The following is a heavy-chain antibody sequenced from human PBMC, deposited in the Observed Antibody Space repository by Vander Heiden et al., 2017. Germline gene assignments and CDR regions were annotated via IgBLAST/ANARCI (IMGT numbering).Heavy chain of an antibody. CDR3: AKEYCSGGSCYMGAFDI. J-gene: IGHJ3*02. CDR1: GFTFRSYA. Sequence: EVQLLESGGGLVQPGGSLRLSCAASGFTFRSYAMSWVRKAPGKGLEWVSAISGSGGSTSYADSVKGRFTISRDNSKNTLYLQMNSLRAEDTAVYYCAKEYCSGGSCYMGAFDIWGQGTMVTVSS. V-gene: IGHV3-23*01. D-gene: IGHD2-15*01. CDR2: ISGSGGST.